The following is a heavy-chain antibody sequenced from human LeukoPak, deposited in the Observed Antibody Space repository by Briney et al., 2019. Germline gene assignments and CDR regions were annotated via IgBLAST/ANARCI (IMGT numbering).Heavy chain of an antibody. V-gene: IGHV1-18*01. J-gene: IGHJ4*02. CDR1: GYTFSNYG. Sequence: ASVRVSCKTSGYTFSNYGISRVRQAPGQGLEWMGSISSYSGDTNYVQRFQGRVTMTTDPSTSTAYIDLRSLRPEDTAVYYCARSGPRGNWNDDFWGQGTLVTVSS. CDR3: ARSGPRGNWNDDF. D-gene: IGHD1-1*01. CDR2: ISSYSGDT.